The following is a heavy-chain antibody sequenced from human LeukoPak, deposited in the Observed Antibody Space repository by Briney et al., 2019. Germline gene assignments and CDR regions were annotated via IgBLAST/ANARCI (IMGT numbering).Heavy chain of an antibody. CDR1: GFTLRNYW. V-gene: IGHV3-7*03. D-gene: IGHD6-19*01. CDR3: ARDNSGPLDY. J-gene: IGHJ4*02. Sequence: GGSLRLSCTVSGFTLRNYWMRWVRQAPGKGLEWVANINDDGKERYYVDSVKGRFTISRDNAKNSLYLQMNSLRAEDTALYYCARDNSGPLDYWGQGTLVTVSS. CDR2: INDDGKER.